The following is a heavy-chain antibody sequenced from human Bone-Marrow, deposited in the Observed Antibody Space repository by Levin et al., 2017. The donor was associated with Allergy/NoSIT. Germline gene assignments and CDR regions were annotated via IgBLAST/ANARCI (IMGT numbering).Heavy chain of an antibody. V-gene: IGHV3-21*01. CDR3: ARDLTGTEQFDY. CDR2: ISSRDSEI. Sequence: GGSLRLSCKVSGFTFRSYDMHWVRQAPGKGLEWVSCISSRDSEIYYADSVKGRFTISRDNAKNSLYLQMNSLRAEDTAVYYCARDLTGTEQFDYWGQGTLVTVSS. D-gene: IGHD1-7*01. J-gene: IGHJ4*02. CDR1: GFTFRSYD.